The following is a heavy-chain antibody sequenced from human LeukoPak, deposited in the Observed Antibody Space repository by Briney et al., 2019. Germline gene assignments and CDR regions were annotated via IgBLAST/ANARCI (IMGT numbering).Heavy chain of an antibody. CDR2: IWYDGSNK. V-gene: IGHV3-33*01. J-gene: IGHJ4*02. D-gene: IGHD2/OR15-2a*01. CDR3: AREGPRGNSQFDY. CDR1: GFTYSSYG. Sequence: GGSLRLSCAASGFTYSSYGMHWVRQAPGKGLEWVALIWYDGSNKYYADSVKGRLTISRDNSKNTLYLQMNSLRAEDTAVYYCAREGPRGNSQFDYWGQGTLVTVSS.